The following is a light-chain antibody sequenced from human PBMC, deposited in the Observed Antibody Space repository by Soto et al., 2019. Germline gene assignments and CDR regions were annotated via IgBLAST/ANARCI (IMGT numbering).Light chain of an antibody. CDR3: QQYNSHFP. V-gene: IGKV1-5*01. CDR2: DVS. Sequence: DIQMTQSPSTLSASVVDRVTITCRASQRVTSGLAWYQQKPGSAPKLLIYDVSSLEGGVPSRFSGTGSGTEFTLIISSLQPDDFATYYCQQYNSHFPFGQGTKVDIK. CDR1: QRVTSG. J-gene: IGKJ1*01.